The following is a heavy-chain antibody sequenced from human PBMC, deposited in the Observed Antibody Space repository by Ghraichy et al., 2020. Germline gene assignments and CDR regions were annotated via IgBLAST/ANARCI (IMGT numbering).Heavy chain of an antibody. CDR2: ITISSRTI. D-gene: IGHD4-23*01. J-gene: IGHJ6*02. Sequence: GGSLRLSCVGSGLTFSSYSMNWVRQSPGKGLKWVSYITISSRTIFYADSVKGRFTVSRDNAQNSLYLQMNSLRDEDTAEYYCARGSRVVRFYYYDGMDVWGQGTTVTVSS. CDR3: ARGSRVVRFYYYDGMDV. CDR1: GLTFSSYS. V-gene: IGHV3-48*02.